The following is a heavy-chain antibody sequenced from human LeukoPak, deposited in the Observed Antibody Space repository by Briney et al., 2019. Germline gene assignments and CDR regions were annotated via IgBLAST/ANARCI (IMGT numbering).Heavy chain of an antibody. J-gene: IGHJ5*02. CDR3: ARYLTWIQLNIWFDP. D-gene: IGHD5-18*01. Sequence: SETLSLTCTVSGGSISSKTHYWGWIRQSPGKGLEWIGSIYYTGSSHHNPSLKSRVTISVDTYKNQFSLKLSSVTAADTAVYYCARYLTWIQLNIWFDPWGQGTLVTVSS. V-gene: IGHV4-39*01. CDR2: IYYTGSS. CDR1: GGSISSKTHY.